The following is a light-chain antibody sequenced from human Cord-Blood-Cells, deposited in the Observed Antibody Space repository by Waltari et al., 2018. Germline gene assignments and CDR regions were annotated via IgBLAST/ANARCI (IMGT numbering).Light chain of an antibody. J-gene: IGKJ4*01. CDR2: AAS. Sequence: IQMTHPPSSLSASVGARVTITCRASQTISSDLNWYHQKPGKAPKLLIYAASSLQSGVPSRFSGSGSGTDVTHTISSLQPEDFAAYYCQQSYSTPLTFDGGTKVEIK. CDR3: QQSYSTPLT. CDR1: QTISSD. V-gene: IGKV1-39*01.